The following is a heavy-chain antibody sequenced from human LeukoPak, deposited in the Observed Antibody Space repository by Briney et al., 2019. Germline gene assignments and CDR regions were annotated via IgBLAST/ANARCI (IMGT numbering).Heavy chain of an antibody. D-gene: IGHD1-26*01. J-gene: IGHJ4*02. CDR3: AREIRGYSYFDY. Sequence: GGSLRLSCAASGFTFSSYSMNWIRQAPGKGLEWVSYISSSGSTMYYADSVKGRFTISRDNAKNSLYLQMNSLRAEDTAVYYCAREIRGYSYFDYWGQGTLVTVSS. V-gene: IGHV3-48*04. CDR2: ISSSGSTM. CDR1: GFTFSSYS.